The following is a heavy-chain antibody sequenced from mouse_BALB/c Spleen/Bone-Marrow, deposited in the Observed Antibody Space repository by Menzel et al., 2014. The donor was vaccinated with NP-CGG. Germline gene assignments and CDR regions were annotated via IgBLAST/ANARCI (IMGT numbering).Heavy chain of an antibody. CDR1: GYTFTSYY. CDR2: INPSNGGT. CDR3: TRPYYGYVGYAY. D-gene: IGHD1-2*01. Sequence: QVQLKQSGAELVKPGASVKLSCKASGYTFTSYYMYWVKQRPGLGLEWIGEINPSNGGTNFNEKFKSKATLTVDKSSSTAYMQLSSLTFEDSAIYYCTRPYYGYVGYAYWGQGTQVTVSA. V-gene: IGHV1S81*02. J-gene: IGHJ3*01.